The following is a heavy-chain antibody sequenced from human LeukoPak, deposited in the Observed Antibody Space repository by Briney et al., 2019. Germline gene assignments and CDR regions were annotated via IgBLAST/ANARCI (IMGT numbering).Heavy chain of an antibody. CDR3: ARAGPGSSSWYGEFDY. CDR1: GYTFTNYG. Sequence: ASVKVSCKASGYTFTNYGVSWVRQAPGQGLKWMGWISAYNGYTNYAQKFQFRVTMTTDTSTSTAYMELRSLRPDDTAVYYCARAGPGSSSWYGEFDYWGQGTLVTVSS. V-gene: IGHV1-18*01. CDR2: ISAYNGYT. J-gene: IGHJ4*02. D-gene: IGHD6-13*01.